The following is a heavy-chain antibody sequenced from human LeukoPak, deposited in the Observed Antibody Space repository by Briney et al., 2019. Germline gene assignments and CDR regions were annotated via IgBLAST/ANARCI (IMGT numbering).Heavy chain of an antibody. V-gene: IGHV3-66*01. J-gene: IGHJ4*02. CDR2: IFSHGET. Sequence: GGSLRLSCAASGFTVGNNYMNWVRQAPGKGLEWVSLIFSHGETSYADSVKCRFTISRDNSKNTLYLQMNGLRVEDTAVYYCARDPPAVSINTYAWGGGTLVTVSS. CDR3: ARDPPAVSINTYA. D-gene: IGHD2-8*01. CDR1: GFTVGNNY.